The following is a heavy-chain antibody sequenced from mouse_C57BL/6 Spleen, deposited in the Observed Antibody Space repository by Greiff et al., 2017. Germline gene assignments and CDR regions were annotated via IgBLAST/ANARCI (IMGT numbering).Heavy chain of an antibody. CDR3: ARGSNQYYFDY. CDR2: IYPGGGYT. D-gene: IGHD2-5*01. V-gene: IGHV1-63*01. J-gene: IGHJ2*01. Sequence: QVHVKQSGAELVRPGTSVKMSCKASGYTFTNYWIGWAKQRPGHGLEWIGDIYPGGGYTNYNEKFKGKATLTADKSSSTAYMQFSSLTSEDSAIYYCARGSNQYYFDYWGQGTTLTVSS. CDR1: GYTFTNYW.